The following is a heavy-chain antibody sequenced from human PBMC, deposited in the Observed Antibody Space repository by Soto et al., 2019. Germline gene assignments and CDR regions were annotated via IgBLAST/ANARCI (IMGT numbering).Heavy chain of an antibody. CDR1: GLTFGSRA. V-gene: IGHV3-23*01. CDR3: ARGSTESYPGSRIFDF. CDR2: ITDNGGDA. Sequence: GALRLSCVASGLTFGSRAMSWVRQAPGEGLQWVATITDNGGDAKYADSVRGRFVISRDNSKKTLYLQMTSLTAEDSAMYFCARGSTESYPGSRIFDFWGRGTLVTVSS. J-gene: IGHJ4*02. D-gene: IGHD3-10*01.